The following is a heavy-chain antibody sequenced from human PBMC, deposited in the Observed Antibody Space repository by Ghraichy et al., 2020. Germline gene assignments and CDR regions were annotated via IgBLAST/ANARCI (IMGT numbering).Heavy chain of an antibody. CDR2: IYHTGST. Sequence: SETLSLTCTVSGGSVRSYYWSWIRQPPGRGLEWIAYIYHTGSTNCNPSLKSRVSISLDTSKNQFSLNLTSVTAADTALYYCARGLRRSASQGTTLDYGGQGTLVTVSS. D-gene: IGHD6-6*01. CDR1: GGSVRSYY. V-gene: IGHV4-59*02. J-gene: IGHJ4*02. CDR3: ARGLRRSASQGTTLDY.